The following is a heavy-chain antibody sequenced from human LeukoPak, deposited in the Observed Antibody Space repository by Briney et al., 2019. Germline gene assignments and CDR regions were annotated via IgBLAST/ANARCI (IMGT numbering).Heavy chain of an antibody. Sequence: PGGSLRLSCAASGFTFDNYGMRWVRHALGGGLEWVSGINWKGGTTSYVDSVKSRFTISRDNAKMTLYLQMNSLRAEDTALYYCARDLVVDGTGFGYWGQGTLVTVSS. CDR1: GFTFDNYG. J-gene: IGHJ4*02. V-gene: IGHV3-20*04. CDR2: INWKGGTT. D-gene: IGHD2-8*02. CDR3: ARDLVVDGTGFGY.